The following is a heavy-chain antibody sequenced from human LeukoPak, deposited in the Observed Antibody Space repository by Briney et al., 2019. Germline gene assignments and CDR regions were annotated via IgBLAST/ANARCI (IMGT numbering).Heavy chain of an antibody. V-gene: IGHV4-59*11. D-gene: IGHD6-6*01. CDR2: IYYSGST. Sequence: SETLSLTCTVSGGSISSHYWSWIRQPPGKGLEWIGYIYYSGSTNYNPSLKSRVTISVDTSKNQFSLKLNSVTAADTAVYYCAREVSSSNAIDIWGQGTMVDVSS. CDR1: GGSISSHY. J-gene: IGHJ3*02. CDR3: AREVSSSNAIDI.